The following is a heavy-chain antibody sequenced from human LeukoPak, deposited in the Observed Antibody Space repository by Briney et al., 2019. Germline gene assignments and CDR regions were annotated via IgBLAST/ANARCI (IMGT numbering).Heavy chain of an antibody. J-gene: IGHJ6*02. CDR3: AKDLIVVPAAVYYYYGMDV. CDR1: GFTFSSYA. Sequence: GGSLRLSCAGSGFTFSSYAMSWVRQAPGKGLEWVSAISGSGGSTYYADSVKGRFTISRDNSKNTLYLQMNSLRAEDTAVYYCAKDLIVVPAAVYYYYGMDVWGQGTTVTVSS. CDR2: ISGSGGST. D-gene: IGHD2-2*01. V-gene: IGHV3-23*01.